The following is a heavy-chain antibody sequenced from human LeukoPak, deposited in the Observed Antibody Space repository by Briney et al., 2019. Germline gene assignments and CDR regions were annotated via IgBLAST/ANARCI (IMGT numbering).Heavy chain of an antibody. Sequence: GRSLRLSCAASGFTFSTYWMSWVRQAPGEGLEWVANIKQDGGEEYYVDSVKGRFTISRDNAKNSLYLQMNSLRAEDTAVYYCAREWHATFDGWGQGSLVTVSS. V-gene: IGHV3-7*01. D-gene: IGHD1-26*01. CDR3: AREWHATFDG. J-gene: IGHJ4*02. CDR1: GFTFSTYW. CDR2: IKQDGGEE.